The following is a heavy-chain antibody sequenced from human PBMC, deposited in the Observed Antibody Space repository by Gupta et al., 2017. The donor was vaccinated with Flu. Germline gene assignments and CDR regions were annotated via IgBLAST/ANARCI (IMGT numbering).Heavy chain of an antibody. J-gene: IGHJ4*02. V-gene: IGHV4-38-2*01. CDR1: GYSISSGYY. Sequence: GKPSETLSLTCAVSGYSISSGYYWGWIRQPPGKGLEWIGSIYHSGSTYYNPSLKSRVTISVDTSKNQFSLKLSSVTAADTAVYYCARVVGARHVDYWGQGTLVTVSS. D-gene: IGHD1-26*01. CDR3: ARVVGARHVDY. CDR2: IYHSGST.